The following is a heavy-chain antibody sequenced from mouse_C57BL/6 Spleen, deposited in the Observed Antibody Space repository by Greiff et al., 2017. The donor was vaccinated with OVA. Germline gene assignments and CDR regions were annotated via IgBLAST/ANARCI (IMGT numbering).Heavy chain of an antibody. CDR2: IHPNSGST. V-gene: IGHV1-64*01. CDR3: ARDGESYDGYYYFDY. D-gene: IGHD2-3*01. J-gene: IGHJ2*01. Sequence: QVQLQQPGAELVKPGASVKLSCKASGYTFTSYWMHWVKQRPGQGLEWIGMIHPNSGSTNYNEKFKSKATLTVDKSSSTAYMQLSSLTSEDSAVYYCARDGESYDGYYYFDYWGQGTTLTVSS. CDR1: GYTFTSYW.